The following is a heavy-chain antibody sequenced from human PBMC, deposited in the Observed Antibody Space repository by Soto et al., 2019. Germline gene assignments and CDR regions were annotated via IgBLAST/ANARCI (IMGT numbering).Heavy chain of an antibody. CDR1: GFTFSSYA. D-gene: IGHD4-17*01. CDR2: ISGSGGST. V-gene: IGHV3-23*01. Sequence: GGSLRLSCAASGFTFSSYAMSWVRQAPGKGLEWVSAISGSGGSTYYADSVKGRFTISRDNSKNTLYLQMNSLRAEDTAVYYCAKDYQSVTTDYYYGMDVWGQGTTVTVSS. CDR3: AKDYQSVTTDYYYGMDV. J-gene: IGHJ6*02.